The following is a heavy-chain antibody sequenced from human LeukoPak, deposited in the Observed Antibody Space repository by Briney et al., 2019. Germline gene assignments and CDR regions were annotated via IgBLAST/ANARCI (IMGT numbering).Heavy chain of an antibody. D-gene: IGHD5-18*01. Sequence: GGSLSLPCAASGYTYSSYAMRWARQATGKGLEWVSGIIGSGGSIYYADSVKRRLNISKDNSKDTLYLQKNSLRAEDTAVYYCAKERGGYFYGQFDYWGQGALVTVSS. CDR3: AKERGGYFYGQFDY. CDR1: GYTYSSYA. J-gene: IGHJ4*02. V-gene: IGHV3-23*01. CDR2: IIGSGGSI.